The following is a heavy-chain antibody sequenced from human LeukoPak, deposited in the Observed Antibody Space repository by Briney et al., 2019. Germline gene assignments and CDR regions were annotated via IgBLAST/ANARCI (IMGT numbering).Heavy chain of an antibody. CDR1: GFTFSSYW. V-gene: IGHV3-7*01. J-gene: IGHJ4*02. D-gene: IGHD3-10*01. CDR2: IKQDGSEK. Sequence: PGGSPRLSCAASGFTFSSYWMSWVRQAPGKGLEWVANIKQDGSEKYYVDSVKGRFTISRDNAKNSLYLQMNSLRAEDTAVYYCARVGSITMVRGVWDYWGQGTLVTVSS. CDR3: ARVGSITMVRGVWDY.